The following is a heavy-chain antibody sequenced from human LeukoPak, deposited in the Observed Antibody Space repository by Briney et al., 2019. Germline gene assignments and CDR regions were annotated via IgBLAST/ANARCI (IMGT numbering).Heavy chain of an antibody. Sequence: GGSLRLSCAASGFTFSSYEMNWVRQAPGKGLEWVSYISSSGSTIYYADSVKGRFTISRGNAKNSLYLQMNSLRAEDTAVYYCARVAKGGWFGELLSHFDYWGQGTLVTVSS. CDR1: GFTFSSYE. D-gene: IGHD3-10*01. V-gene: IGHV3-48*03. CDR3: ARVAKGGWFGELLSHFDY. J-gene: IGHJ4*02. CDR2: ISSSGSTI.